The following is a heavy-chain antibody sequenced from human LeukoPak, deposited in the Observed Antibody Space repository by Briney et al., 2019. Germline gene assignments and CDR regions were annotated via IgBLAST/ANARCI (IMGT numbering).Heavy chain of an antibody. D-gene: IGHD5-12*01. V-gene: IGHV3-49*04. CDR2: IRREANGGTA. Sequence: GGSLRLSCTTSGFTFGDYVMSWVRRAPGKGLEWVGLIRREANGGTAEYAASVKGRFTISRDDSKNVAFLHMNSLETEDTAVYYCTRADGAYDKGFFDYWGQGTLVTVSS. CDR3: TRADGAYDKGFFDY. J-gene: IGHJ4*02. CDR1: GFTFGDYV.